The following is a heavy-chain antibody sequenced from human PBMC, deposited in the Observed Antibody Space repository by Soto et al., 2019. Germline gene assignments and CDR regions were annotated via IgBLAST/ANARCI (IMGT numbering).Heavy chain of an antibody. J-gene: IGHJ4*02. CDR1: GFSGGGNY. CDR3: ARGPNYDC. CDR2: IYSGGNP. V-gene: IGHV3-53*01. D-gene: IGHD3-10*01. Sequence: EERLVESGGGLVQPWGSLRLSCAAYGFSGGGNYMSWVRQAPGKGLELVSLIYSGGNPFYAFFMKGPFTLSTDNSNNMLYLQMDSLRAEDTAVYYCARGPNYDCWGQGTLVIVSS.